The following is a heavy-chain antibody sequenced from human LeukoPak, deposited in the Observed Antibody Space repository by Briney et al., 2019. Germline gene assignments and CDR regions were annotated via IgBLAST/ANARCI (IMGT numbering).Heavy chain of an antibody. J-gene: IGHJ4*02. Sequence: PGASLRLSCAASGFTFSNDAMSWVRQAPGKGLEWVSAIVGSGGSTYYADSVKGRFSISRDNSKYTLFLQMNSLRVEDTALYYCSKWGDYDVLTGYYDSDFWGQGTLVTVSS. D-gene: IGHD3-9*01. V-gene: IGHV3-23*01. CDR2: IVGSGGST. CDR3: SKWGDYDVLTGYYDSDF. CDR1: GFTFSNDA.